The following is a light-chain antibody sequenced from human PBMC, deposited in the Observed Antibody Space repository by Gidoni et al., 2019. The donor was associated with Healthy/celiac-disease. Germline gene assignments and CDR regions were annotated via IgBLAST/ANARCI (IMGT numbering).Light chain of an antibody. Sequence: QTVGTQELSLTVSPGGTVTLTCASSTGAVTSGYYPNWFQQKPGQAPRALMYSASSKRSWTPARFSGSLLGGKAALTLSGVQPEDEAEDYCLLYYGGAQGVVFGGGTKLTVL. CDR2: SAS. CDR1: TGAVTSGYY. J-gene: IGLJ2*01. CDR3: LLYYGGAQGVV. V-gene: IGLV7-43*01.